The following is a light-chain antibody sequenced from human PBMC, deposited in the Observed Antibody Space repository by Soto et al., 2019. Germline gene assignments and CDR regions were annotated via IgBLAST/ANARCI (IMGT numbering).Light chain of an antibody. V-gene: IGKV3-20*01. CDR2: GSS. Sequence: EIVLTQSPDTLSLSPGQSATLSCRASPSVSSSYLAWYQQKPGQAPRLLIDGSSSRATGIPDRFSGSGSGTDFSLTNNRLEPEDFAVYYCQQYASSPYTFGQGTKLEIK. CDR1: PSVSSSY. CDR3: QQYASSPYT. J-gene: IGKJ2*01.